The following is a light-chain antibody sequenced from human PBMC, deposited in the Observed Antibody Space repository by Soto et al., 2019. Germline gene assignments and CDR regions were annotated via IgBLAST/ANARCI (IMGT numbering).Light chain of an antibody. Sequence: QSVLAQPASVSGSPGQSITISCTGTSSDVCGYNYVSWYQQHPGKAPKLMIYDVSNRPSGVSNRFSGSKSGNTASLTISGLQAEDEADYYCNSYTSRSSSTYVFGTGTKVTVL. J-gene: IGLJ1*01. V-gene: IGLV2-14*01. CDR3: NSYTSRSSSTYV. CDR2: DVS. CDR1: SSDVCGYNY.